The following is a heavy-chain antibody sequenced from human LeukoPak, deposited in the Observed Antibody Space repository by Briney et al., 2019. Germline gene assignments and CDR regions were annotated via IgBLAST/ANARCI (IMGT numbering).Heavy chain of an antibody. CDR3: AHMHSSGWYLAPPDY. CDR1: GFTFSSYG. D-gene: IGHD6-19*01. Sequence: PGGSLRLSCAASGFTFSSYGMHWVRQAPGKGLEWVAFIRYDGSSKYYADSVKGRFTISRDNSKNTLYLQMNSLRAEDTAVYYCAHMHSSGWYLAPPDYWGQGTLVTVSS. V-gene: IGHV3-30*02. J-gene: IGHJ4*02. CDR2: IRYDGSSK.